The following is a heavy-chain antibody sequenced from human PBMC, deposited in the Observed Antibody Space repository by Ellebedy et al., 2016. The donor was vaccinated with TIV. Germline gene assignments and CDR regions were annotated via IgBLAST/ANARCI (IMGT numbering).Heavy chain of an antibody. V-gene: IGHV4-59*05. CDR2: IYYSGST. CDR1: GGSISSYY. J-gene: IGHJ4*02. CDR3: ARPWRY. Sequence: MPGGSLRLSCTVSGGSISSYYWTWIRQPPGKGLEWIGSIYYSGSTYYNPSLKSRVTISVDTSKNQFSLKLSSVTAADTAVYYCARPWRYWGQGTLVTVSS.